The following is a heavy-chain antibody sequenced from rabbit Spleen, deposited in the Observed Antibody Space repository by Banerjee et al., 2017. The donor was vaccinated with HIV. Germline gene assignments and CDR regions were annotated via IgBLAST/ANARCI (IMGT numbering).Heavy chain of an antibody. V-gene: IGHV1S47*01. CDR3: ARDLAGAIGWNFYL. CDR1: GFDFSNYG. J-gene: IGHJ4*01. Sequence: QEQLVESGGGLGQPGGSLKLSCKASGFDFSNYGVSWVRQAPGKGLEWIGLIEPIFGTTYYANWVNGRFTISSHNAQNTLYLQVKSLTAADTATYFCARDLAGAIGWNFYLWGQGTLVTVS. CDR2: IEPIFGTT. D-gene: IGHD4-1*01.